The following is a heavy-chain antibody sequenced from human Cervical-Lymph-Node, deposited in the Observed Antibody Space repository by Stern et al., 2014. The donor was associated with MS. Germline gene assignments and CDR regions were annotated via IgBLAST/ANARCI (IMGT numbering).Heavy chain of an antibody. J-gene: IGHJ4*02. V-gene: IGHV3-15*01. CDR1: GFTFTNAW. Sequence: EVQLEESGGGLVKPGGSLRLSCAASGFTFTNAWMSWVRQAPGKGLEWVGRIKSKADGGTIDYVEPVKGRFTISRDDSKNTLYLQMNSLKTEDTAVYYCVSAPPGGSGLFDYWGQGTLVTVSS. D-gene: IGHD3-10*01. CDR3: VSAPPGGSGLFDY. CDR2: IKSKADGGTI.